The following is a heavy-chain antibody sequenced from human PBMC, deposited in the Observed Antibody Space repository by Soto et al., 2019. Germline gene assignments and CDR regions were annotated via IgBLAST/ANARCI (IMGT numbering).Heavy chain of an antibody. V-gene: IGHV3-7*01. Sequence: PGGSPRLSCAASGFTFSSYWMSGVRQAPGKGLEWVANITQDGSEKYYVDSVKGRFTISRDNAKNSLYLQMNSLRAEDTAGYYCARSPCGWPGRERGGQGAKGTV. D-gene: IGHD6-19*01. CDR3: ARSPCGWPGRER. J-gene: IGHJ6*02. CDR1: GFTFSSYW. CDR2: ITQDGSEK.